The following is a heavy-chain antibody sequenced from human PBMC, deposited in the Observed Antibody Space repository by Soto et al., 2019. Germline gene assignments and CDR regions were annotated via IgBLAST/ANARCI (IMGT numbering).Heavy chain of an antibody. J-gene: IGHJ6*02. CDR1: GGSFSGYY. D-gene: IGHD3-9*01. CDR2: INHSGST. CDR3: ARVWGNFDWGPYYYGMDV. V-gene: IGHV4-34*01. Sequence: SETLSLTCAVYGGSFSGYYWSWIRQPPGKGLEWIGEINHSGSTNYNPSLKSRVTISVDTSKNQFSLKLSSVTAADTAVYYCARVWGNFDWGPYYYGMDVWGQGTTVTASS.